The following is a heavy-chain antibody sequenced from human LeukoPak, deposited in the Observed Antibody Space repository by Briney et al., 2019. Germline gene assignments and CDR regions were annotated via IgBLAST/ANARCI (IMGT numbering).Heavy chain of an antibody. Sequence: GGSLRLSCAASGFSFSSYSMNWVRQAPGKGLEWVSSISTSSSYIYYADSVKGRFTISRDNAKNSLYLQMNSLRAEDTAVYYCAREVENTSGWYSHFDYWGQGTLVTVSS. CDR2: ISTSSSYI. CDR1: GFSFSSYS. J-gene: IGHJ4*02. D-gene: IGHD6-19*01. CDR3: AREVENTSGWYSHFDY. V-gene: IGHV3-21*01.